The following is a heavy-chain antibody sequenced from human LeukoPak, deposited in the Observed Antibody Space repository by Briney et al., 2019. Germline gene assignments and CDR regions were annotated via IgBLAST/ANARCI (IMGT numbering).Heavy chain of an antibody. D-gene: IGHD1-26*01. CDR3: ARHAKYSGSYYAFDI. Sequence: GESLKISCKGSGYTFTSYWIVWVRQLPGEGLEWMGIIYPGDSDTTYSPSFQGQVTISADKSISTAYLQWSSLKASDTAMYYCARHAKYSGSYYAFDIWGQGTMVTVSS. CDR1: GYTFTSYW. J-gene: IGHJ3*02. CDR2: IYPGDSDT. V-gene: IGHV5-51*01.